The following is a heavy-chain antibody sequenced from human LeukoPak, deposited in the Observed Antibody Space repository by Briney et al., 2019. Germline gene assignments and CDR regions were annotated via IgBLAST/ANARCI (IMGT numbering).Heavy chain of an antibody. CDR2: INQDGSKS. J-gene: IGHJ4*02. D-gene: IGHD3-3*01. V-gene: IGHV3-7*01. CDR1: GLTYNSYW. CDR3: ARLKSEWQGDYFDY. Sequence: LAGGSLRLSCAASGLTYNSYWMSWVRQAPGKGLQWVAHINQDGSKSNYVDSVKGRFTISRDNAKNSLYLQMSSLRAEDTAVYYCARLKSEWQGDYFDYWGQGTLVTVSS.